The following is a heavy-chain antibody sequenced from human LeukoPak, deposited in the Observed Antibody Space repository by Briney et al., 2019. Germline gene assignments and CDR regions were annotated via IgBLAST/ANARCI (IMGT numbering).Heavy chain of an antibody. CDR2: ISSSGRAI. CDR1: GFTFSIYE. J-gene: IGHJ6*04. D-gene: IGHD2-15*01. CDR3: ARPYSEDDYYFYAMDV. V-gene: IGHV3-48*03. Sequence: GGSLRLSCAASGFTFSIYEMNWVRQAPGKGLEWVLYISSSGRAIYYADSVKGRFTISRDNAKASLYLQMNSLRAEDTAVYYCARPYSEDDYYFYAMDVWGKGTTVTVSS.